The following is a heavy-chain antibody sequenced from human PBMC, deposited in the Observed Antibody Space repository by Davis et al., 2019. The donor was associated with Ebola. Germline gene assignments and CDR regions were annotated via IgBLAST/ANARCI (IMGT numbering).Heavy chain of an antibody. CDR2: IWYDGSNK. J-gene: IGHJ4*02. Sequence: PGGSLRLSCAASGFTFSSYGMHWVRQAPGKGLEWVAVIWYDGSNKYYADSVKGRFTISRDNSKNTLYLQMNSLRAEDTAVYYCARAGHLRSPWYFDYWGQGTLVTVSS. CDR1: GFTFSSYG. D-gene: IGHD3-3*01. CDR3: ARAGHLRSPWYFDY. V-gene: IGHV3-33*01.